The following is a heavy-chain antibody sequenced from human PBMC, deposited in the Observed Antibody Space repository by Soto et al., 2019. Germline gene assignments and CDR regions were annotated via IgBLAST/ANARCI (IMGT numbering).Heavy chain of an antibody. Sequence: SGGSLRLSCAASGFTFSSYEMNWVRQAPGKGLEWVSYISSSGSTIYYADSVKGRFTISRDNAKNSLYLQMNSLRAEDTAVYYCARDSSGWTYYYYYYGMDVWGQGTTVTVSS. V-gene: IGHV3-48*03. CDR2: ISSSGSTI. CDR3: ARDSSGWTYYYYYYGMDV. CDR1: GFTFSSYE. J-gene: IGHJ6*02. D-gene: IGHD6-19*01.